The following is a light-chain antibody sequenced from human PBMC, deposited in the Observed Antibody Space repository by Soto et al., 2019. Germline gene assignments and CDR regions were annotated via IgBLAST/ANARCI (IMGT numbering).Light chain of an antibody. J-gene: IGKJ1*01. CDR2: GAS. Sequence: EIVLTQSPGTLSLSPGERATLSCRASQSVRSNFLAWYQQKPGQAPRLLIYGASNRATGIPDRFSGSGSGTDFTLTITRLEPEDFAMYYCQSYDSLRTFGQGTKADIK. CDR1: QSVRSNF. V-gene: IGKV3-20*01. CDR3: QSYDSLRT.